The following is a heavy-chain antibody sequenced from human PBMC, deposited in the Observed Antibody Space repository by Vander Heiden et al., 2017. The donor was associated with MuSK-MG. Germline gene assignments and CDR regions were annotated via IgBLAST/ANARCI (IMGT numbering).Heavy chain of an antibody. CDR2: ITSGGST. CDR1: GFSFTNYA. J-gene: IGHJ2*01. Sequence: EVLLLESGGGLVQPGGSLRLSCSPSGFSFTNYALGRARQSPGKGLEWVSGITSGGSTYYADTVKGRFTISRDNSKNTLYLEMSSLRAEDTALYFCAKASKNYVDFWYFDLWGRGTVVNVSS. D-gene: IGHD4-17*01. V-gene: IGHV3-23*01. CDR3: AKASKNYVDFWYFDL.